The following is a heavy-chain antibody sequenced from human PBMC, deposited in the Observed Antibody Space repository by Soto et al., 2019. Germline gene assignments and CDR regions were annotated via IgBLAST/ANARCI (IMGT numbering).Heavy chain of an antibody. CDR3: ARVHYSSGWYLFDY. CDR2: INHSGST. J-gene: IGHJ4*02. V-gene: IGHV4-34*01. D-gene: IGHD6-19*01. Sequence: SETLSLTCAVYGGSFSGYYWSWIRQPPGKGLEWIGEINHSGSTNYNPSLKSRVTISVDTSKNQFSLKLSSVTAADTAVYYCARVHYSSGWYLFDYWGQGTLVPVSS. CDR1: GGSFSGYY.